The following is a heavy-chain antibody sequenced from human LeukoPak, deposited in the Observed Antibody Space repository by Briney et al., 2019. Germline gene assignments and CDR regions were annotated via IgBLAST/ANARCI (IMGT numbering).Heavy chain of an antibody. CDR3: VRDFSNYVAFFDS. J-gene: IGHJ4*02. CDR1: GFTFRNHG. Sequence: SGGSLRLSCSPSGFTFRNHGMHWVRQVPGKGLEWVAFIRYDERQEFYADSVKGRFTISRDNSKSTLYLQMGSLRTEDTAVYYCVRDFSNYVAFFDSWGQGVLVIVSS. D-gene: IGHD4-11*01. CDR2: IRYDERQE. V-gene: IGHV3-30*02.